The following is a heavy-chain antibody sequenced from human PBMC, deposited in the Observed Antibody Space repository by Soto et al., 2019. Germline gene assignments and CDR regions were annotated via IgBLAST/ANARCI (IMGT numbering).Heavy chain of an antibody. CDR3: ATRSGGGGAFDI. Sequence: EVVLVESGGGLVLPGGSLSLSCAASRFTFSNYEMNWVRQAPGKGLEWVSYISSSGSTTYYADSLKGRFTISRDNAKNSLYLQMNSLRAEDTAVYYCATRSGGGGAFDIWGQGTMVTVSS. CDR2: ISSSGSTT. J-gene: IGHJ3*02. V-gene: IGHV3-48*03. D-gene: IGHD3-10*01. CDR1: RFTFSNYE.